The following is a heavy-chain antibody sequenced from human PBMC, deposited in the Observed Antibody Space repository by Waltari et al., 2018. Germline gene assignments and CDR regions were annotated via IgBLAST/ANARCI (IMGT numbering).Heavy chain of an antibody. CDR3: ARPGGAITIFGVVDAFDI. J-gene: IGHJ3*02. V-gene: IGHV4-39*07. Sequence: QLQLQESGPGLVKPSETLSLTCTVSGDSISSSSYYWGWIRQPPGKGLEWIGSNYYSGSTYYNPSLKRRVTISVDTSKNQFSLKLSSVTAADTAVYYCARPGGAITIFGVVDAFDIWGQGTMVTVSS. CDR2: NYYSGST. D-gene: IGHD3-3*01. CDR1: GDSISSSSYY.